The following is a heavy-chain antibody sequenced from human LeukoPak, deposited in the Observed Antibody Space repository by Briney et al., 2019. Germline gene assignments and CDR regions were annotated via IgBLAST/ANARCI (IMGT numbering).Heavy chain of an antibody. CDR3: ARQFAAALDV. D-gene: IGHD6-13*01. CDR1: GGTFSSYA. J-gene: IGHJ6*04. Sequence: SVKVSFKASGGTFSSYAISWVRQAPGQGLEWMGGIIPIFGTANYAQKFQGRVTITADESTSTAYMELSSLRSEDTAVYYCARQFAAALDVWGKGTTVTVSS. CDR2: IIPIFGTA. V-gene: IGHV1-69*13.